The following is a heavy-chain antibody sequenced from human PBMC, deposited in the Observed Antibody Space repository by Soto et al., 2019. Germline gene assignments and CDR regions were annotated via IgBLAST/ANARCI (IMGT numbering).Heavy chain of an antibody. Sequence: GGSLRLSCAASGFTVSSNYMSWVRQAPGKGLEWVSVIYSGGSTYYADSVKGRFTISRDNSKNTLYLQMNSLRAEDTAVYYCARAPRRITHHYYYYGMDVWGQGTTVTVSS. CDR3: ARAPRRITHHYYYYGMDV. D-gene: IGHD3-3*01. V-gene: IGHV3-53*01. CDR2: IYSGGST. J-gene: IGHJ6*02. CDR1: GFTVSSNY.